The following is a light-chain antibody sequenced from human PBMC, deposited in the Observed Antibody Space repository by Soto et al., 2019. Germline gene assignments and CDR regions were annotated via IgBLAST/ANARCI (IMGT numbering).Light chain of an antibody. V-gene: IGKV3-20*01. CDR1: QSVSRTY. Sequence: IVLSQFPDTLSLSPGERAALFCRASQSVSRTYLAWYQQKPGQAPRLLIYDASNRATGFPDRFSGSGSGTDFTLTISRLEPEDFAVYYCQQSGTSPPTFGQGTKVDIK. CDR3: QQSGTSPPT. J-gene: IGKJ1*01. CDR2: DAS.